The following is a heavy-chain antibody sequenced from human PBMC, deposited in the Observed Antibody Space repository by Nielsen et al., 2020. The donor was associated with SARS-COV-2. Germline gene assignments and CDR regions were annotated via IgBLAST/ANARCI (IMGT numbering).Heavy chain of an antibody. Sequence: WIRQPPGKGLEWIGEINHSGSTNYNPSLKSRVTISVDTSKNQFSLKLSSVTAADTAVYYCARGFDYVWGRPTRDYYYGMDVWGQGTTVTVSS. D-gene: IGHD3-16*01. V-gene: IGHV4-34*01. CDR2: INHSGST. J-gene: IGHJ6*02. CDR3: ARGFDYVWGRPTRDYYYGMDV.